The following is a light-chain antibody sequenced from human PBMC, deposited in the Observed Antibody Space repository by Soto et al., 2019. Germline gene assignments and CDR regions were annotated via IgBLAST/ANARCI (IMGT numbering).Light chain of an antibody. V-gene: IGKV2-28*01. CDR2: LGS. J-gene: IGKJ4*01. CDR1: QSLLHSNGYNY. CDR3: MQTLQTPLT. Sequence: DILMTQSPLSLPVTPGEPASISCRSSQSLLHSNGYNYLDWYLQKPGQSPQLLIFLGSYRASGVPDRFSGSGSGTDFTLKISRVEAEDVGVYYCMQTLQTPLTFGGGTKVDIK.